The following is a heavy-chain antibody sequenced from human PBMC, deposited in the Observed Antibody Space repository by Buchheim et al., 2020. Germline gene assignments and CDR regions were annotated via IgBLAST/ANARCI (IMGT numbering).Heavy chain of an antibody. J-gene: IGHJ5*02. Sequence: QVQLQESGPGLVKPSQTLSLTCSVSGGSISSGRDYWSWIRQRPGKGLEWIGNIYYSGTAYYNPSLESRVSMSIDTSKKQFSLNLTSVTAADTAVYFCATLVPAARRPWGPGTL. CDR2: IYYSGTA. CDR1: GGSISSGRDY. CDR3: ATLVPAARRP. V-gene: IGHV4-31*03. D-gene: IGHD2-2*01.